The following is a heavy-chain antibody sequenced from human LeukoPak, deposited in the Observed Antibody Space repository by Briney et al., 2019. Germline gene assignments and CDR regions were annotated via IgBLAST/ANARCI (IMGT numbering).Heavy chain of an antibody. J-gene: IGHJ5*02. Sequence: ASVKVSCKVSRYTLTELSMHWVRQAPGKGLEWMGGFDPEDGETIYAQKFQGRVTMTEDTSTDTAYMELSSLRSEDTAVYYCATGRGYSSGWYKRYWFDPWGQGTLVAVSS. V-gene: IGHV1-24*01. CDR2: FDPEDGET. D-gene: IGHD6-19*01. CDR3: ATGRGYSSGWYKRYWFDP. CDR1: RYTLTELS.